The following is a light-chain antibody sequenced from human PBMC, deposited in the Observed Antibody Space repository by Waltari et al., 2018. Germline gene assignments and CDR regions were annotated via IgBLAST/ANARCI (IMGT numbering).Light chain of an antibody. J-gene: IGKJ1*01. CDR1: QSIGGW. CDR3: QQYQDYPWT. CDR2: VTS. Sequence: DIQMTQSPSIMSASVGDRVTITCRARQSIGGWLAWYQQKPGKAPNLLIYVTSILQSGVPSRFSGSGSGTEFTLTISSLQPDDFATYYCQQYQDYPWTFGQGTRVDI. V-gene: IGKV1-5*03.